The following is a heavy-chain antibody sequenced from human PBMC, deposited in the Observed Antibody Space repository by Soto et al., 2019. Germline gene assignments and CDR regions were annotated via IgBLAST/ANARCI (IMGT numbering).Heavy chain of an antibody. CDR2: IYYSGST. CDR1: GGSISSYY. CDR3: ARGRTGTTYHPFDY. J-gene: IGHJ4*02. D-gene: IGHD1-1*01. V-gene: IGHV4-59*01. Sequence: SETLSLTCTVSGGSISSYYWSWIRQPPGKGLEWIGYIYYSGSTNYNPSLKSRVTISVDTSKNQFSLKLSSVTAADTAVYYCARGRTGTTYHPFDYWGQGTLVTVSS.